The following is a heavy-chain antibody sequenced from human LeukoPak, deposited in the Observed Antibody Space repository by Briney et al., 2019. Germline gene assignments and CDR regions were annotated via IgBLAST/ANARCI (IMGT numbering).Heavy chain of an antibody. J-gene: IGHJ4*02. V-gene: IGHV2-5*02. CDR1: GFSLSTSGVG. CDR3: ARRSLGATRVGAFDY. Sequence: SGPTLVNPTQTLTLTCTFSGFSLSTSGVGVGWIRQPPGKALEWLALIYWDDDKRYSPSLKSRLTITKDTSKNQVVLTMTNMDPVDTATYYCARRSLGATRVGAFDYWGQGTLVTVSS. CDR2: IYWDDDK. D-gene: IGHD2-15*01.